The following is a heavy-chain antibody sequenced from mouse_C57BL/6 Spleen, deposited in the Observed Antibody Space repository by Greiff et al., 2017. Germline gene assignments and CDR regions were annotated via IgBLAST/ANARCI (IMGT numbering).Heavy chain of an antibody. V-gene: IGHV14-2*01. J-gene: IGHJ3*01. D-gene: IGHD2-4*01. CDR2: IDPEDGET. Sequence: VQLQQSGAELVKPGASVKLSCTASGFNIKDYYMPWVKQRTEQGLEWIGRIDPEDGETKYAPKFPGKATITADPSSNTAYLQLSSLTSEDTAVYYCAGIYYDHEGFAYWGQGTLVTVSA. CDR1: GFNIKDYY. CDR3: AGIYYDHEGFAY.